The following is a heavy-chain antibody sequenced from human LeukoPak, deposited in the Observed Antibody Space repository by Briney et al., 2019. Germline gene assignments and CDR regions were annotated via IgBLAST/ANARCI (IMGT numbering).Heavy chain of an antibody. Sequence: GGSLRLSCAASGFTFSSYAMSWVRQALGKGLEWVSAISAGGGSTYYADSVKGRFTISRDNSKNTLYLQMNSLRAEDTAVYYCVDSSGSRWGQGTLVTVSS. D-gene: IGHD3-22*01. CDR2: ISAGGGST. CDR1: GFTFSSYA. J-gene: IGHJ4*02. V-gene: IGHV3-23*01. CDR3: VDSSGSR.